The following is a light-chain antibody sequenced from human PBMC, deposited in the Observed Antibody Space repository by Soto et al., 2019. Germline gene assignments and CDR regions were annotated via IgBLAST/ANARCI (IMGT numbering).Light chain of an antibody. CDR1: QSISSW. Sequence: DIQMTQSPSTLSASVGDRVTITCRASQSISSWLAWYQQKPGKAPKLLIYKASSLESGVPSRFSGSGSGTEFTITISRLQPDDFASYYFQQYNSYWTFGQGTKVEIK. CDR3: QQYNSYWT. V-gene: IGKV1-5*03. J-gene: IGKJ1*01. CDR2: KAS.